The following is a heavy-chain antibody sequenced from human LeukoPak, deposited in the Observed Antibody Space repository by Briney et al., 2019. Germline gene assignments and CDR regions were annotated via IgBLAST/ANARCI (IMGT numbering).Heavy chain of an antibody. CDR1: GYSFPTYW. J-gene: IGHJ4*02. Sequence: GESLKISCKGSGYSFPTYWIAWVRQMPGKGLEWMGIIYPDESNIRYSPSFQGQVTISADKSTSTAYLQWSSLKASDTAMYYCARPPSRGYSSSFEYWGQGTLVTVSS. V-gene: IGHV5-51*01. CDR2: IYPDESNI. CDR3: ARPPSRGYSSSFEY. D-gene: IGHD2-2*03.